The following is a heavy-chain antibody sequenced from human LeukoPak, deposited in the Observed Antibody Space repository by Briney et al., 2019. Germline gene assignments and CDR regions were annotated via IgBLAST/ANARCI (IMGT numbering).Heavy chain of an antibody. Sequence: ATVKVSCKASGYTFTSYYMHWVRQAPGQGLEWMGIINPSGGSTSYAQKFQGRVTMTRNTSTSTVYMELSSLRSEDTAVYYCATRYSYGLGFDYWGQGTLVTVSS. D-gene: IGHD5-18*01. CDR1: GYTFTSYY. V-gene: IGHV1-46*01. J-gene: IGHJ4*02. CDR3: ATRYSYGLGFDY. CDR2: INPSGGST.